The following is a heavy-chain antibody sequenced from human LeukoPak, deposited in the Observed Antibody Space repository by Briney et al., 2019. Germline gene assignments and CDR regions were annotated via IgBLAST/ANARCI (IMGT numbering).Heavy chain of an antibody. D-gene: IGHD2-15*01. CDR2: INSDGINT. CDR1: GFTFSNYW. Sequence: GGSLRLSCAASGFTFSNYWMHWVRQAPGKGLVWVSRINSDGINTSYADSVKGRFTISRDNAKNTLNLQMNSLRAEDTAVYYCAKAGAVVVVAAQYFDYWGQGTLVTVSS. V-gene: IGHV3-74*01. J-gene: IGHJ4*02. CDR3: AKAGAVVVVAAQYFDY.